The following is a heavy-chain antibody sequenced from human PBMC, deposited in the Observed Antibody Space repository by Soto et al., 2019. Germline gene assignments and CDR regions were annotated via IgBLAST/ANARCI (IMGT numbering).Heavy chain of an antibody. V-gene: IGHV1-18*01. CDR2: ISAYNGNT. CDR3: ARDSVQKTGHDWSI. D-gene: IGHD1-1*01. CDR1: GYTFTSYG. Sequence: ASVKVSCKASGYTFTSYGISWVRQAPGQGLEWMGWISAYNGNTNYAQKLQGRVTMTTDTSTSTAYMELRSLRSDDTAVYYWARDSVQKTGHDWSIWGQGTLVTVSS. J-gene: IGHJ4*02.